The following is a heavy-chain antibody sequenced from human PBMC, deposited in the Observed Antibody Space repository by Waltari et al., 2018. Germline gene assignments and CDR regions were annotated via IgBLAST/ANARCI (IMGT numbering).Heavy chain of an antibody. CDR3: ARDAGVGAGFDY. J-gene: IGHJ4*02. CDR1: GFTFSSYS. D-gene: IGHD6-13*01. Sequence: EVQLVESGGGLVKPGGSLRLSCAASGFTFSSYSMNWVRQAPGKWLECVSSISSSSSYIYYADSVKGRFTISRDNAKNSLYLQMNSLRAEDTAVYYCARDAGVGAGFDYWGQGTLVTVSS. CDR2: ISSSSSYI. V-gene: IGHV3-21*01.